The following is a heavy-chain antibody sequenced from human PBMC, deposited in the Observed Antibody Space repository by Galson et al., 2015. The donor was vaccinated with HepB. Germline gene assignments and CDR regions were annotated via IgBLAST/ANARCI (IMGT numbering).Heavy chain of an antibody. CDR2: IGTAGDT. Sequence: SLRLSCAASGFTFSSYDMHWVRQATGKGLEWVSAIGTAGDTYYPGSVKGRFTISRENAKNSLYLQMNSLRAGDTAVYYCARVVSNQYGDRYFDYWGQGTLVTVSS. V-gene: IGHV3-13*01. CDR1: GFTFSSYD. CDR3: ARVVSNQYGDRYFDY. D-gene: IGHD4-17*01. J-gene: IGHJ4*02.